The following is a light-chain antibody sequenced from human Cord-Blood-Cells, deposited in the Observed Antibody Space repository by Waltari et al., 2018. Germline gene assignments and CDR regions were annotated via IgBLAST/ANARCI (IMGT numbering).Light chain of an antibody. Sequence: SYVLTQPPSVSVAPGKTARITCGGNNIGINSVHWYQQKAGQAPVLVIYYESDRPSRIPERVSGSNSWNTATLTISRVESGDEADYYCQVWDSSSDHWVFGGGTKLTVL. J-gene: IGLJ3*02. V-gene: IGLV3-21*04. CDR3: QVWDSSSDHWV. CDR1: NIGINS. CDR2: YES.